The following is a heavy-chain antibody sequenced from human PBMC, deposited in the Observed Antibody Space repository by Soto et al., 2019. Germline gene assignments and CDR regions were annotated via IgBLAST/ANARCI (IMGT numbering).Heavy chain of an antibody. CDR3: ARDPNDSSAYYHHYYYGMDV. J-gene: IGHJ6*02. V-gene: IGHV1-3*01. CDR2: INAGNGNT. Sequence: QIQLMQSGAEVKKPGASVKVSCKASGYTFTSYGIRWVRQAPGQRLEWTGWINAGNGNTKYSEKFQGRVTITRDTSASTAYLELSSLRSEDTAVYYCARDPNDSSAYYHHYYYGMDVWGQGTTVTVSS. D-gene: IGHD3-22*01. CDR1: GYTFTSYG.